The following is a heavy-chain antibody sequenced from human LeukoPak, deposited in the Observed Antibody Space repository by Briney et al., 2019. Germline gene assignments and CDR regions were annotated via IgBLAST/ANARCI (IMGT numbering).Heavy chain of an antibody. CDR2: INTYKGDA. D-gene: IGHD3-10*01. Sequence: ASVKVSCKAAGYTLTNYNISWVRQAPGQGLEWMGWINTYKGDATYAPKLQGRVTMGTETSTNTAYMELRSLTFDDTAVYYCARVTYYGSGSYYTLDYWGQGTLVTVSS. CDR1: GYTLTNYN. CDR3: ARVTYYGSGSYYTLDY. V-gene: IGHV1-18*04. J-gene: IGHJ4*02.